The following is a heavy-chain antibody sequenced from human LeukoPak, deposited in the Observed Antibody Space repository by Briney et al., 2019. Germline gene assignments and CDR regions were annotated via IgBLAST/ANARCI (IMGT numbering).Heavy chain of an antibody. Sequence: AGSLRLSCAASGFTFSSYTMSWVRRAPGKGLQWDSSISNSGRNTFYTDSVKGRFTISRDNSKNTLYLQMNSLRAGDTAVYSCARARGYCAADCSRYAFDYWGQGTLVTVSS. CDR3: ARARGYCAADCSRYAFDY. D-gene: IGHD2-21*02. CDR1: GFTFSSYT. CDR2: ISNSGRNT. V-gene: IGHV3-23*01. J-gene: IGHJ4*02.